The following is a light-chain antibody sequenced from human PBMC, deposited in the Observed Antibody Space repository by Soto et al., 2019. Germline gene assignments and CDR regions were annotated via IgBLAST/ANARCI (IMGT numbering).Light chain of an antibody. CDR1: QDISNY. J-gene: IGKJ4*01. CDR2: EAS. V-gene: IGKV1-33*01. CDR3: QQYGNLPIT. Sequence: DIQMTQSPSSLSASVGDRVTITCQASQDISNYLNWYQQKPGKAPKLLIFEASNLETGVPSRFSGSGSGTDFTFTISSLQPEDIATYYCQQYGNLPITFGGGTKVEIK.